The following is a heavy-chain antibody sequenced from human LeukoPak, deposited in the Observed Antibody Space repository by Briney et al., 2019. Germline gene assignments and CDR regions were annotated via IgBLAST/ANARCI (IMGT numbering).Heavy chain of an antibody. CDR3: ARDADGLGIAAAFDY. CDR2: INSDGSST. J-gene: IGHJ4*02. Sequence: GGSLRLSCAASGFTFSSYWMHWVRQAPGKGLVWVSRINSDGSSTSYADSVKGRFTISRGNAKNTLYLQVNSLRAEDTAVYYCARDADGLGIAAAFDYWGQGTLVTVSS. V-gene: IGHV3-74*01. D-gene: IGHD6-13*01. CDR1: GFTFSSYW.